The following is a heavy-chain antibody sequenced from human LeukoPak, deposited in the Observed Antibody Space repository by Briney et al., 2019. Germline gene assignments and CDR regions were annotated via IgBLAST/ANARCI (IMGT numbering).Heavy chain of an antibody. CDR3: ARDLGGAYYFRFDY. D-gene: IGHD1-26*01. J-gene: IGHJ4*02. CDR1: GDSISSYY. V-gene: IGHV4-4*07. Sequence: KPSETLSLTCTVSGDSISSYYWNWIRQPAGKGLEWIGRVYSSGSTNYNPSLKSRVTMSVDTSKNQFSLKLSSVTAADTAVYYCARDLGGAYYFRFDYWGQGTLVTVSS. CDR2: VYSSGST.